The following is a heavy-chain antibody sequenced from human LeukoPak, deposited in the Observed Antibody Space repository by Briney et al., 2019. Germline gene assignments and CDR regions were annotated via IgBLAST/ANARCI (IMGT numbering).Heavy chain of an antibody. CDR2: ISIDSHSM. V-gene: IGHV3-11*04. CDR1: GFTFSDYY. J-gene: IGHJ4*02. CDR3: ARDKDWAFDY. D-gene: IGHD3/OR15-3a*01. Sequence: GGSLRLSCAASGFTFSDYYMSWIRQAPGKGLEWVSYISIDSHSMHYADSVKGRFTISRDTAKNSLYLQMNSLRAEDTAVYFCARDKDWAFDYWGQGTLVTVSS.